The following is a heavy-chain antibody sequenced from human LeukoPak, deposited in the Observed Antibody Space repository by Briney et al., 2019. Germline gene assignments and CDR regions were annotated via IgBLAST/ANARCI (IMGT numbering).Heavy chain of an antibody. CDR2: ISSSGSTI. CDR1: GFTFSSYE. D-gene: IGHD6-19*01. J-gene: IGHJ4*02. CDR3: ARGVRIAVAGYIDY. V-gene: IGHV3-48*03. Sequence: GGSLRLSCAASGFTFSSYEMNWVRQAPGKGLEWVSYISSSGSTIYYADSVKGRFTISRDNAKNSLYLQMNSLRAEDTAVYYCARGVRIAVAGYIDYWGQGTLVTVSS.